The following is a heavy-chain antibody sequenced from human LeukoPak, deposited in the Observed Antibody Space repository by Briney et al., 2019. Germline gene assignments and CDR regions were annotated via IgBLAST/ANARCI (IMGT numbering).Heavy chain of an antibody. V-gene: IGHV1-69*04. J-gene: IGHJ4*02. D-gene: IGHD2-15*01. Sequence: SVKVSCKSSGGTFSSYAISWVRQAPGQGLEWMGRIIPILGIANYAQKFQGRVTITADKSTSTAYMELSSLRSEDTAVYYCARDCSGGSCYSVLYFDYWGQGTLVTVSS. CDR2: IIPILGIA. CDR1: GGTFSSYA. CDR3: ARDCSGGSCYSVLYFDY.